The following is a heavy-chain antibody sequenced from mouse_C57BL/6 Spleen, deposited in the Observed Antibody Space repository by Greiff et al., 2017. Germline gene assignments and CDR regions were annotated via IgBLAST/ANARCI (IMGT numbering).Heavy chain of an antibody. CDR3: ARDEMDSSGYGWFAY. Sequence: EVQLQESGPGLVKPSQSLSLTCSVTGYSITSGYYWNWIRQFPGNKLEWMGYRSYDGSTNYNPSLKNRISITRDTSKNQFFLKLNTVTTEDTATYYCARDEMDSSGYGWFAYWGQGTLVTVS. CDR1: GYSITSGYY. CDR2: RSYDGST. V-gene: IGHV3-6*01. D-gene: IGHD3-2*02. J-gene: IGHJ3*01.